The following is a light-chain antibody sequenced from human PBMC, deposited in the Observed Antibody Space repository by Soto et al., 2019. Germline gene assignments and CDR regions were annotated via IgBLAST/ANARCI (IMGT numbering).Light chain of an antibody. V-gene: IGKV3-11*01. CDR3: QQRYNWPPT. Sequence: EIVLTQSPATLSLSPGERATLSCRASQTIRTYLAWYQQRPGQAPRLLIYDAFNRATGIPARFSGSWSGTDLTLTISSLEPEDSAVYYCQQRYNWPPTFGQGTKVEIK. CDR1: QTIRTY. J-gene: IGKJ1*01. CDR2: DAF.